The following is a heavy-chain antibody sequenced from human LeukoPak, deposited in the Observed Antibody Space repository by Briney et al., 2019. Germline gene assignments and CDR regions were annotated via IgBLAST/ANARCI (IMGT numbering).Heavy chain of an antibody. Sequence: PGGSLRLSCAASGFTFSSYAMNWVRQAPGKGLEWVSAISGSGGSTYYADPVKGRFTISRDNSKNTLYLQMNSLRAEDTAVYYCAKDPSSSWPYNWLDPWGQGTLVTVSS. V-gene: IGHV3-23*01. D-gene: IGHD6-13*01. CDR1: GFTFSSYA. CDR3: AKDPSSSWPYNWLDP. J-gene: IGHJ5*02. CDR2: ISGSGGST.